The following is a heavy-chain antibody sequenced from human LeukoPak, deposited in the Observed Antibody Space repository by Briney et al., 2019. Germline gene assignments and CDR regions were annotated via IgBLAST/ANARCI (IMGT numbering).Heavy chain of an antibody. Sequence: ASVKVSCKASGYTFTSYDINWVRQATGQGLEWMGWMNPNSGNTGYAQKFQGRVTITADKSTSTAYMELSSLRSEDTAVYYCARDQWAVGVIAVAGTGWGQGTLVTVSS. D-gene: IGHD6-19*01. CDR1: GYTFTSYD. J-gene: IGHJ4*02. V-gene: IGHV1-8*01. CDR2: MNPNSGNT. CDR3: ARDQWAVGVIAVAGTG.